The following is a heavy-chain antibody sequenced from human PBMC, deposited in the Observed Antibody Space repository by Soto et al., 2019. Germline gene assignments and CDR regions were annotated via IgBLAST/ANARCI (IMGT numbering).Heavy chain of an antibody. Sequence: SGPTLVNPTQTLTLTCTFSGFSLSNTGMTVGWNRRPPGKALEWLALIYWHDDKRYNPXLKNRLTIAKDTSKNQVVLTLTNVGPVDTATYYCARSRFEIVTDPFDSWGQGTLVTVSS. CDR1: GFSLSNTGMT. CDR3: ARSRFEIVTDPFDS. D-gene: IGHD3-9*01. CDR2: IYWHDDK. V-gene: IGHV2-5*01. J-gene: IGHJ5*01.